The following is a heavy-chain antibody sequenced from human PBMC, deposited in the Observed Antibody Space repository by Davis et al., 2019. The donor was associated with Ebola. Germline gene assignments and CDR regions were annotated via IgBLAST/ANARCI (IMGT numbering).Heavy chain of an antibody. CDR1: GFTFSGSA. D-gene: IGHD3-10*01. J-gene: IGHJ4*02. Sequence: PGGSLRLSCAASGFTFSGSAMHWVRQASGKGLEWVGRIRSKANSYATAYAASVKGRFTISRDDSKNTAYLQMNSLKTEDPAVYYCTGSGEVDYWGQGTLVTVSS. CDR3: TGSGEVDY. V-gene: IGHV3-73*01. CDR2: IRSKANSYAT.